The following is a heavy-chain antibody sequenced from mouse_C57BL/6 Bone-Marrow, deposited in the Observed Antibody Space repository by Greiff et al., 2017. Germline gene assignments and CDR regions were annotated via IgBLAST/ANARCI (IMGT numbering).Heavy chain of an antibody. V-gene: IGHV1-52*01. CDR3: ASPGSSLHWDFDV. CDR2: IDPSDSET. D-gene: IGHD1-1*01. J-gene: IGHJ1*03. CDR1: GYTFTSYW. Sequence: VQLQQSGAELVRPGSSVKLSCKASGYTFTSYWMHWVKQRPIQGLEWIGNIDPSDSETHYNQKFKDKATLTVDKSSSTGYMQRSSLTSEDSAVYDCASPGSSLHWDFDVWGTGTTVTVSS.